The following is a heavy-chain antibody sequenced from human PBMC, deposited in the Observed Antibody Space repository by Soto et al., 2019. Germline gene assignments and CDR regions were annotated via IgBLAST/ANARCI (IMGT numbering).Heavy chain of an antibody. J-gene: IGHJ6*02. CDR2: IYHTGST. CDR1: SGSISSTNC. D-gene: IGHD3-3*01. V-gene: IGHV4-4*02. Sequence: PSETLSITSVGSSGSISSTNCLTFFQETPGKGVYWIGSIYHTGSTKYNPSLKSRVTISVDTSKNQFSLKLSSVTAADTAVYYCARPGFESTIFGVVRLYGMEVWGQGTTVTVSS. CDR3: ARPGFESTIFGVVRLYGMEV.